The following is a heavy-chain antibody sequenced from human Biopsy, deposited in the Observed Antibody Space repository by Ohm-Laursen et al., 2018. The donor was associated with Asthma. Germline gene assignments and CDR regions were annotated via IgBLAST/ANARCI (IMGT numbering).Heavy chain of an antibody. D-gene: IGHD6-19*01. J-gene: IGHJ5*02. CDR3: ARASVAASSNWFDP. CDR2: IHYSGST. CDR1: GASIKTDDHY. V-gene: IGHV4-30-4*01. Sequence: TLSLTCTVSGASIKTDDHYWSWLRQPPGKGLKWFGFIHYSGSTSYNPSLKGGVTISVDTSKNQFSLKLSSVTAADTAVYYCARASVAASSNWFDPWGQGTTVTVSS.